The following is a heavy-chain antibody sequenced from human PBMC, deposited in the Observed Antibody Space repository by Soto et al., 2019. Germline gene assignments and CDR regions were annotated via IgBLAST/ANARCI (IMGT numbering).Heavy chain of an antibody. J-gene: IGHJ3*02. CDR3: ARDIRYGDYGSDAFDI. Sequence: SETLSLTCTVSGGSIISCGYYWSLIRQHPGKGLEWIGYIYYSGSTYYNPSLKSRVTISVDTSKNQFSLKLSSVTAADTAVYYCARDIRYGDYGSDAFDIWGQGTMVTVSS. V-gene: IGHV4-31*03. CDR1: GGSIISCGYY. CDR2: IYYSGST. D-gene: IGHD4-17*01.